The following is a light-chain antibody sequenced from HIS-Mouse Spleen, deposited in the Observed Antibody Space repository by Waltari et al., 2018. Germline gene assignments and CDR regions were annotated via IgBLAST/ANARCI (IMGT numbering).Light chain of an antibody. CDR3: CSYAGSSTFEV. CDR2: EGS. Sequence: QSALTHPASVSGSPGQSITISCTGTSRDVGSYNLVSWYQQHPGKAPKLMIYEGSKRPSGVSNRFSGSKSGNTASLTISGLQAEDEADYYCCSYAGSSTFEVFGGGTKLTVL. CDR1: SRDVGSYNL. V-gene: IGLV2-23*03. J-gene: IGLJ2*01.